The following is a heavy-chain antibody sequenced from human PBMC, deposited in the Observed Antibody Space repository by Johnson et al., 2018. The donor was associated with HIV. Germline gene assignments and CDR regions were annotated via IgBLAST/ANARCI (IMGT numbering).Heavy chain of an antibody. CDR1: GFTFSSYG. CDR2: ISCDGSNK. CDR3: ASPVDAFDI. Sequence: QVQLVESGGGVVQPGRSLRLSCAASGFTFSSYGMHWVRQAPGKGLEWVAVISCDGSNKYYGDSVKGRFTISRDNAKNSLYLQMNSLRAEDTAVYYCASPVDAFDIWGQGTMVTVSS. V-gene: IGHV3-33*05. D-gene: IGHD4-17*01. J-gene: IGHJ3*02.